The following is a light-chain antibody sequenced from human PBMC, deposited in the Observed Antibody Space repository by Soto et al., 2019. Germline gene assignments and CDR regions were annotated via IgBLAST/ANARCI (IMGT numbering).Light chain of an antibody. CDR3: QQSYTAPR. V-gene: IGKV1-39*01. CDR2: AAT. CDR1: QSIGSY. Sequence: DIQMTQSPSSLSASVGDRVTITCRASQSIGSYFNWYQQKPGKAPKLLIHAATSLQGGVPSRFSGSESGTDFTLTISSLQPEDFATYYCQQSYTAPRFGQGTRLEIK. J-gene: IGKJ2*03.